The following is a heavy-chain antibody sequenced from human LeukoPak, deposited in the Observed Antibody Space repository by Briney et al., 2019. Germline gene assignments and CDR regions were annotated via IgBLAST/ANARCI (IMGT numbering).Heavy chain of an antibody. CDR2: IYYTGST. CDR3: ATGWRGYNDGYFDY. J-gene: IGHJ4*02. V-gene: IGHV4-59*11. D-gene: IGHD5-18*01. CDR1: GGSISSHY. Sequence: PSETLSLTCTVSGGSISSHYWTWIRQPPGKGLECIGFIYYTGSTNYNPSLKSRVTISVDTSKDQFSLKQTSVTAADTAVYYCATGWRGYNDGYFDYWGQETLVTVSS.